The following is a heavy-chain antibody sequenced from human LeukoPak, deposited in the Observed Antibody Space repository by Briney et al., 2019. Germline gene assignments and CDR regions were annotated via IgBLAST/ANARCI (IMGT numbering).Heavy chain of an antibody. CDR1: GGRFKSYG. V-gene: IGHV1-69*06. CDR2: IIPIFGTA. Sequence: GASVKVSCKTTGGRFKSYGFSWVRQAPGQGLEWMGGIIPIFGTANYAQKFQGRVTITADKSTSTAYMELSSLRSDDTAVYYCARDSVETPSAAEVLQWLVHGINAFDIWGQGTMVTVSS. J-gene: IGHJ3*02. CDR3: ARDSVETPSAAEVLQWLVHGINAFDI. D-gene: IGHD6-19*01.